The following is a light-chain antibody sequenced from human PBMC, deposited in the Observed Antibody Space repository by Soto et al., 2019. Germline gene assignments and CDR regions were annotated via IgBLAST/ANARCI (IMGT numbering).Light chain of an antibody. Sequence: QSALTQSASVSGSPGQSITISCTGTDNDVCGYDFVSWYQQHPGRAPKLLIHQVTIRLSGISSRFSGSKSGNTASLTITGLQPEDEAMYFCCSHSTSIAWVFGGGTKLTVL. CDR2: QVT. V-gene: IGLV2-14*01. J-gene: IGLJ3*02. CDR1: DNDVCGYDF. CDR3: CSHSTSIAWV.